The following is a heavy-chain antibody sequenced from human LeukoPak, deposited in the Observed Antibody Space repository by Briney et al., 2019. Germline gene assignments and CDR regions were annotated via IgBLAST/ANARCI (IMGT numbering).Heavy chain of an antibody. CDR3: AKVRMRTAPYGY. CDR1: GLTFSRYA. Sequence: GGSLTLSCAAAGLTFSRYAMSWVSHDPGKGLEWVPAISGSGGSTYYAECVKGRFTISRDNSKNTLYLQMNSLRAEETAVYYCAKVRMRTAPYGYRGQGTPVTVSS. J-gene: IGHJ4*02. D-gene: IGHD5-24*01. CDR2: ISGSGGST. V-gene: IGHV3-23*01.